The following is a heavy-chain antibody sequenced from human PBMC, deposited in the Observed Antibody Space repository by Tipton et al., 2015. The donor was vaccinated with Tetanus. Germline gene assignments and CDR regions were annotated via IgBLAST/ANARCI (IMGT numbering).Heavy chain of an antibody. CDR3: ARHQREGFLEWLLSSFDY. Sequence: TLSLTCTVSGASISNTDYYWGWIRQPPGKGLEWIGYIYYSGSTNYNPSLKSRVTISVDTSKNQFSLKLSSVTAADTAVYYCARHQREGFLEWLLSSFDYWGQGTLVTVSS. CDR1: GASISNTDYY. J-gene: IGHJ4*02. D-gene: IGHD3-3*01. V-gene: IGHV4-39*01. CDR2: IYYSGST.